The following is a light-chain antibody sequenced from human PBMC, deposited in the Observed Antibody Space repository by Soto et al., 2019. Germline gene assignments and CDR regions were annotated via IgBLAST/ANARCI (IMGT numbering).Light chain of an antibody. V-gene: IGLV2-14*01. CDR3: SSYTTSSTSMI. J-gene: IGLJ2*01. Sequence: QSALTQPASVSGSAGQSITISCTGTSSDIGYYNYVSWYQQHPGKAPKLMIYAVSNRPSGVSSRFSGSKSGNTASLTISGLQAEDGADNYCSSYTTSSTSMIFGGGTKLTVL. CDR2: AVS. CDR1: SSDIGYYNY.